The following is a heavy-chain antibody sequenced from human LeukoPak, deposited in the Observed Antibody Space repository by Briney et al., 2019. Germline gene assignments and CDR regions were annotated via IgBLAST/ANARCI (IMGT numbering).Heavy chain of an antibody. CDR3: ARDIGYCSSTSCFNFDY. V-gene: IGHV4-39*07. Sequence: SETLSLTCTVSGGSISSSSYYWGWIRQPPGKGLEWIGSIYYSGSTYYNPSLKSRVTISVDTSKNQFSLKLSSVTAADTAVYYCARDIGYCSSTSCFNFDYWGQGTLVTVSS. J-gene: IGHJ4*02. D-gene: IGHD2-2*01. CDR2: IYYSGST. CDR1: GGSISSSSYY.